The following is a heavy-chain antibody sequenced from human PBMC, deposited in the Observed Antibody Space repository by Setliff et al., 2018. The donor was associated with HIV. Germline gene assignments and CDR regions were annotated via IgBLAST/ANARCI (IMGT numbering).Heavy chain of an antibody. CDR2: INYDGDA. CDR1: GGSFPAYY. CDR3: VRQYGDYAFDP. Sequence: SETLSLTCAVYGGSFPAYYWNWIRQPPGKGLEWIGEINYDGDATYNPSLKSRVNIFIDTSKKQFSLRVASVTAADTAIYYCVRQYGDYAFDPWGQGTLVTVPQ. V-gene: IGHV4-34*01. D-gene: IGHD4-17*01. J-gene: IGHJ5*02.